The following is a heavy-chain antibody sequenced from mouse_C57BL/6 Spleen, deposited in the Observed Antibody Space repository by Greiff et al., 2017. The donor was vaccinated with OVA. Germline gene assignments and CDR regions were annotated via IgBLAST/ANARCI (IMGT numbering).Heavy chain of an antibody. Sequence: VKLMESGPELVKPGASVKISCKASGYAFSSSWMNWVKQRPGKGLEWIGRIYPGDGDTNYNGKFKGKATLTADKSSSTAYMQLSSLTSEDSAVYFCARERDSGYFDVWGTGTTVTVSS. CDR2: IYPGDGDT. V-gene: IGHV1-82*01. CDR3: ARERDSGYFDV. CDR1: GYAFSSSW. J-gene: IGHJ1*03.